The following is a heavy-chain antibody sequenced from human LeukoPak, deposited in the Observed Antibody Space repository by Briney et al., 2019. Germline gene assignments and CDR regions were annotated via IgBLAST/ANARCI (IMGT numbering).Heavy chain of an antibody. D-gene: IGHD3-10*01. J-gene: IGHJ6*02. CDR3: VRDRGEWIDQYYGMDV. V-gene: IGHV1-18*01. CDR2: MSGYNGNT. Sequence: GASVTVSCKASGYPFTNYGTSWVRQAPGQGLEWMGWMSGYNGNTNSAQKVQGRVTMTTDTSTSTAYMELRSLRSDDTAVYYCVRDRGEWIDQYYGMDVWGQGTTVTVSS. CDR1: GYPFTNYG.